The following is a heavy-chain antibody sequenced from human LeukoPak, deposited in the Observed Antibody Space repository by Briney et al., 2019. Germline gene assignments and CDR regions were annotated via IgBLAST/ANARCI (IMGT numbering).Heavy chain of an antibody. Sequence: SGGSLRLSCAGSGFIFGGYTMNWVRQAPGKGLEWLSYISPSGENRLYADSVKGRFTISRDNAKNSLYLQMNSLRAEDTAVYYCARNPIGYCSGVCFDYWGQGTLVTVSS. CDR1: GFIFGGYT. CDR3: ARNPIGYCSGVCFDY. CDR2: ISPSGENR. D-gene: IGHD2-15*01. J-gene: IGHJ4*02. V-gene: IGHV3-48*04.